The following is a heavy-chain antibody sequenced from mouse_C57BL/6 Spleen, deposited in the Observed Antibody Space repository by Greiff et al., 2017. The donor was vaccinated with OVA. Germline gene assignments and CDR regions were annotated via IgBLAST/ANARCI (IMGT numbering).Heavy chain of an antibody. Sequence: QVQLQQSGAELVKPGASVKISCKASGYAFSSYWMNWVKQRPGKGLEWIGQIYPGDGDTNYNGKFKGTATLTADTSSSTAYMPLRSLTSEDSAVYFCAHYYGSRGDWYFDVWGTGTTVTVSS. CDR2: IYPGDGDT. V-gene: IGHV1-80*01. CDR3: AHYYGSRGDWYFDV. J-gene: IGHJ1*03. D-gene: IGHD1-1*01. CDR1: GYAFSSYW.